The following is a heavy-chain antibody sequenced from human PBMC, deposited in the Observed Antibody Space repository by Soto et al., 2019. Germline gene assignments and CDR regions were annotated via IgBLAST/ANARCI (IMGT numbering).Heavy chain of an antibody. CDR1: GYTFTAYW. Sequence: PGESLKISCKGSGYTFTAYWIGWVRQMPGKGLEWMGIIYPGDSDTRYSPSFQGQVTISADKSITTAYLQWSSLKASDTAMFYCARGGYSGNSKGHFYIWGPGTMVTVSS. D-gene: IGHD6-25*01. CDR2: IYPGDSDT. J-gene: IGHJ3*02. V-gene: IGHV5-51*01. CDR3: ARGGYSGNSKGHFYI.